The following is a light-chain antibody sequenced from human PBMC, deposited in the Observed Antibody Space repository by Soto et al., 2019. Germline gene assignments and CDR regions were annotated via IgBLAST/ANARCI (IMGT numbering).Light chain of an antibody. J-gene: IGKJ1*01. CDR3: HQYKSYWT. Sequence: IQMTQSPSTLSGSVGDRVTIACRPSQTISSWLAWYQQKPAKAPKLLIYDASTLQSGVPSRFSGSGSGTEFTLTINSLQPDDFATYYCHQYKSYWTFGQGTKVDI. CDR1: QTISSW. CDR2: DAS. V-gene: IGKV1-5*01.